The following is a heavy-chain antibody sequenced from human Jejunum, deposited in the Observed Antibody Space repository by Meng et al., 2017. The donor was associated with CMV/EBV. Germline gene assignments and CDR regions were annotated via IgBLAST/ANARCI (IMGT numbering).Heavy chain of an antibody. V-gene: IGHV1-69*05. CDR1: GGTFNSLT. CDR2: IIPIFGTS. D-gene: IGHD7-27*01. Sequence: GRASGGTFNSLTIFWVRHAPGQGRQSLGGIIPIFGTSHYAQKFQGRVTITTDESPSTVYMALNSLRSDDTALYYCTMYQNWGETDYWGQGPLLPFSS. CDR3: TMYQNWGETDY. J-gene: IGHJ4*02.